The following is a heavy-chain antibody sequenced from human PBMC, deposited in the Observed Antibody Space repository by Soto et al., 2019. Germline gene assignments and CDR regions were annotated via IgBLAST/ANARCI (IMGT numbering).Heavy chain of an antibody. V-gene: IGHV3-23*01. CDR3: AKEGGIAVAGTRITFDY. CDR2: ISGSGGST. CDR1: GFTFSSYA. Sequence: GGSLRLSCAASGFTFSSYAMSWVRQAPGKGLEWVSAISGSGGSTYYADSVKGRFTISRDNSKNTLYLQMNSLRAEDTAVYYCAKEGGIAVAGTRITFDYWGQGTPVTVSS. J-gene: IGHJ4*02. D-gene: IGHD6-19*01.